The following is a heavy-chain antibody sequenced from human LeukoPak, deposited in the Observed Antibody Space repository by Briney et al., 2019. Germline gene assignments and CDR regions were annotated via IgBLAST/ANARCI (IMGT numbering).Heavy chain of an antibody. Sequence: GESLKISCKGSGYSFTSYWIGWVRQMPGKGLEWMGLIYPGDSDTRYSPSFQGQVTISADKSINTAYLQWSSLKASDTAMYYCARGIYYYDSSGYSGDAFDMWGQGTMVTVSS. V-gene: IGHV5-51*01. D-gene: IGHD3-22*01. CDR2: IYPGDSDT. J-gene: IGHJ3*02. CDR1: GYSFTSYW. CDR3: ARGIYYYDSSGYSGDAFDM.